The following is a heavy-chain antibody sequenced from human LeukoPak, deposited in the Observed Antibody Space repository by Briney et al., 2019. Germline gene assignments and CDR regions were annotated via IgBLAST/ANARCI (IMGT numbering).Heavy chain of an antibody. CDR1: GDSISSDGYS. Sequence: SQTLSLTCAVSGDSISSDGYSWSWIRQPPGKGLEWIGYIYHSGSTYCTPSLESRVTISVDRSKNQFSLKLSSVTAADTAVYYCARETRYCSGGSCYSGMDVWGQGTTVTVSS. J-gene: IGHJ6*02. CDR3: ARETRYCSGGSCYSGMDV. D-gene: IGHD2-15*01. CDR2: IYHSGST. V-gene: IGHV4-30-2*01.